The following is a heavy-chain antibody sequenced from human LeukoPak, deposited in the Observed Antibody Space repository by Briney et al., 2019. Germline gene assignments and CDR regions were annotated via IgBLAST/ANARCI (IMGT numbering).Heavy chain of an antibody. D-gene: IGHD3-9*01. V-gene: IGHV3-11*04. CDR1: GFTFSDYY. Sequence: SGGSLRLSCAASGFTFSDYYMTWIRQAPGKGLEWVSYMSSSGHTIYYTDSVKGRFTISRDSAKNSLYLQMNSLRAEDTAVYYCARDILTGSQSRFQHWGQGTLVTVSS. CDR3: ARDILTGSQSRFQH. CDR2: MSSSGHTI. J-gene: IGHJ1*01.